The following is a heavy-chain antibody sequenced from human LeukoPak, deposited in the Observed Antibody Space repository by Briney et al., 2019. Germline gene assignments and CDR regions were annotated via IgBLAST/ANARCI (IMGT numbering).Heavy chain of an antibody. CDR1: GFTFSSYS. CDR2: ISSSSSYI. Sequence: GGSLRLSCAASGFTFSSYSMNWVRRAPGKGLEWVSSISSSSSYIYYADSVKGRFTISRDNAKNSLYLQMNSLRAEDTAVYYCAKCPNSGSYYRFDYWGQGTLVTVSS. CDR3: AKCPNSGSYYRFDY. V-gene: IGHV3-21*04. D-gene: IGHD1-26*01. J-gene: IGHJ4*02.